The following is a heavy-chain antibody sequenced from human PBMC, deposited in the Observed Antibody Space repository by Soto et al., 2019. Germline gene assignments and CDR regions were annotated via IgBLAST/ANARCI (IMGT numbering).Heavy chain of an antibody. D-gene: IGHD3-10*01. J-gene: IGHJ6*02. CDR2: IYPGDSDT. V-gene: IGHV5-51*01. CDR1: GYSFTSYW. Sequence: YLKISCTASGYSFTSYWIGWVRQMSGKDLGWMGIIYPGDSDTRYSPSFQGQVTIPGHKSIITAYLQWSNLKASDTAMYYCARHRGPRDYYYGIDVLDQGTTVTLAS. CDR3: ARHRGPRDYYYGIDV.